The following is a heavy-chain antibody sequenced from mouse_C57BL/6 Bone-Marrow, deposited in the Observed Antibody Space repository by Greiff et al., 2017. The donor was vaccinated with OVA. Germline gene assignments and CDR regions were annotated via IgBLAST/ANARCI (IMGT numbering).Heavy chain of an antibody. CDR2: IYPGDGDT. J-gene: IGHJ4*01. CDR3: ARPITTVVAGTDYAMDY. CDR1: GYAFSSYW. D-gene: IGHD1-1*01. Sequence: QVQLQQSGAELVKPGASVKISCKASGYAFSSYWMNWVKQRPGKGLEWIGQIYPGDGDTNYNGKFKGKATLTADKSSSTAYMQLSSLTSEDSAVYFCARPITTVVAGTDYAMDYWGQGTSVTVSS. V-gene: IGHV1-80*01.